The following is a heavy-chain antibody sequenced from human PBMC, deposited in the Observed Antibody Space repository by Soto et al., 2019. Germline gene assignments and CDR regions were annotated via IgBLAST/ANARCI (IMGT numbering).Heavy chain of an antibody. Sequence: EVQLLESGGGLVQPGGSLRLSCAASGFTFSSYAMSWVRQTPGKGLEWVSAISGSGGSTYYADSVKGRFTISRDNSKNTLYLQMNSLRAEDTAVYYCANGRVFEYYDFWSGHFDYWGQGTLVTVSS. CDR2: ISGSGGST. CDR3: ANGRVFEYYDFWSGHFDY. J-gene: IGHJ4*02. CDR1: GFTFSSYA. D-gene: IGHD3-3*01. V-gene: IGHV3-23*01.